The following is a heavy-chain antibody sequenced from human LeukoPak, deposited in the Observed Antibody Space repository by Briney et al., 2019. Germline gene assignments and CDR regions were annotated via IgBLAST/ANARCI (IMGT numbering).Heavy chain of an antibody. CDR3: ARDRDYSSTDAFDI. CDR1: GYTFTGCY. Sequence: GASVKVSCKASGYTFTGCYMHWVRQAPGQGLEWMGWINPNSGGTNYAQKFQGRVTMTRDTSISTAYMELSRLRSDDTAVYYCARDRDYSSTDAFDIWGQGTMVTVSS. V-gene: IGHV1-2*02. CDR2: INPNSGGT. J-gene: IGHJ3*02. D-gene: IGHD4-11*01.